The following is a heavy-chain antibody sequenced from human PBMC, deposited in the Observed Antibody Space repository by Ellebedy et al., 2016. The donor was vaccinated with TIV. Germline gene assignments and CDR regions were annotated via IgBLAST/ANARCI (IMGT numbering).Heavy chain of an antibody. CDR1: GYTFTDFY. J-gene: IGHJ6*02. D-gene: IGHD3-10*01. V-gene: IGHV1-2*02. CDR3: ARDRGYYYYYGMDV. CDR2: INPNSGGT. Sequence: AASVKVSCKASGYTFTDFYIHWVRQAPGQGLEWMGWINPNSGGTNYAKKFQGRVTMTRDTSTSTAYMKLSRLVSDDTAVYYCARDRGYYYYYGMDVWGQGTTVTVSS.